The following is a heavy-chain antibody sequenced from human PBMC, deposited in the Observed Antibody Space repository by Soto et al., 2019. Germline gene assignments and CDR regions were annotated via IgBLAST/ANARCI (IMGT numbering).Heavy chain of an antibody. CDR1: GYSFTTYW. CDR2: IDPSDSYT. V-gene: IGHV5-10-1*01. Sequence: GESLKISCKGFGYSFTTYWISWVRQMPGKGLEWMGRIDPSDSYTKYSPSFQGHVTVSSDKSINTAYLQWSSLRASDTAMYYCARHGAHSAYHNTKVAGTRGKYYDMDIWGQETTVTASS. CDR3: ARHGAHSAYHNTKVAGTRGKYYDMDI. J-gene: IGHJ6*02. D-gene: IGHD5-12*01.